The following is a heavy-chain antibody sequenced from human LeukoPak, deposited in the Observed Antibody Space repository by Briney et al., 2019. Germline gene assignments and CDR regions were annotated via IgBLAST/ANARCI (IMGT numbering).Heavy chain of an antibody. CDR2: IDGGGGRT. J-gene: IGHJ4*02. Sequence: GGSLRLSCTASGFAFSSYAMSWVRQAPGVGLEWVSAIDGGGGRTWHADSVRGRFTISRDNSKNTLFMQMNSLRAEDTAVYYCARDHGDGYNGLGYWGQGTLVTVSS. CDR1: GFAFSSYA. V-gene: IGHV3-23*01. D-gene: IGHD5-24*01. CDR3: ARDHGDGYNGLGY.